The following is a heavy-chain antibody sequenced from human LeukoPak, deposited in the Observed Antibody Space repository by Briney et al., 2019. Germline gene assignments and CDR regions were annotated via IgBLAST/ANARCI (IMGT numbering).Heavy chain of an antibody. D-gene: IGHD3-10*01. CDR2: ISGSGGST. CDR1: GFTFSSYA. V-gene: IGHV3-23*01. J-gene: IGHJ4*02. CDR3: AKDSFMVRGVPDY. Sequence: GGSLRLSCAASGFTFSSYAMSWVRQAPGEGLEWVSAISGSGGSTYYADSVKGRFTISRDNSKNTLYLQMNSLRAEDTAVYYCAKDSFMVRGVPDYWGQGTLVTVSS.